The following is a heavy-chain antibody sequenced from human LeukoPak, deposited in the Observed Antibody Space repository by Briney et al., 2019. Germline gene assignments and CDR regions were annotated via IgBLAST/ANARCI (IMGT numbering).Heavy chain of an antibody. CDR1: GFTVSSNY. J-gene: IGHJ6*03. Sequence: GGSLRLSCAASGFTVSSNYMSWVRQAPGKGLEWVSVIYSGGSTYYADSVKGRFTISRDNSKNTLYLQMNSLRAEDTAVYYCAKDFEGYYYYMDVWGKGTTVTVSS. CDR2: IYSGGST. V-gene: IGHV3-53*01. CDR3: AKDFEGYYYYMDV.